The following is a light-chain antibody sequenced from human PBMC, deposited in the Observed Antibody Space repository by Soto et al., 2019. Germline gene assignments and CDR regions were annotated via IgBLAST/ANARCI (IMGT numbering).Light chain of an antibody. Sequence: MVITLSPAPLAVAPGERATLSCRASQSLSSNLAWYQQKPGQAPRLLIYGASTRATDIPARFSGSGSGTEFTLTISSLQSEDFAVYFCQQYNNWPLAFGQGTRLEI. CDR3: QQYNNWPLA. J-gene: IGKJ5*01. CDR2: GAS. CDR1: QSLSSN. V-gene: IGKV3-15*01.